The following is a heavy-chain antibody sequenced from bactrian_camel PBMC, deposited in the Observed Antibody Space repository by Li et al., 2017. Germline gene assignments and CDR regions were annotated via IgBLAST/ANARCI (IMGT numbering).Heavy chain of an antibody. CDR3: AADLGWCGSRPLQREFRN. D-gene: IGHD2*01. CDR2: RDDDGRL. J-gene: IGHJ4*01. V-gene: IGHV3S55*01. CDR1: GHTAHNS. Sequence: HVQLVESGGGSVQAGGSLRLSCAASGHTAHNSMAWFRRAPGKEREGVASRDDDGRLMYAASVKGRFTISHVNANNTLHLQMNSLKPEDTAVYYCAADLGWCGSRPLQREFRNWGQGTQVTVS.